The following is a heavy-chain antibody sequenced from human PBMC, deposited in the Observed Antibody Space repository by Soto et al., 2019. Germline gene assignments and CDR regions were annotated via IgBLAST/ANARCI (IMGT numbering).Heavy chain of an antibody. V-gene: IGHV5-51*01. CDR2: IYPTDSDT. CDR1: GYIFTAYW. J-gene: IGHJ6*02. D-gene: IGHD5-12*01. Sequence: GESLKISCKGSGYIFTAYWVGWVRQMPGKGLEWMGIIYPTDSDTRYSPSFQGQVTISADKSITTAYLQWSSPRASDTAVYYCARSGYSSHGMDVWGQGTTVTVSS. CDR3: ARSGYSSHGMDV.